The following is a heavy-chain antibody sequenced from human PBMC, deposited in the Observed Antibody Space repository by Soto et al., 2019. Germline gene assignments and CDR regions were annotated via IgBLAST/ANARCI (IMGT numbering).Heavy chain of an antibody. J-gene: IGHJ4*02. D-gene: IGHD6-13*01. CDR3: AYLGEQQLVLGY. CDR2: IIPILGIA. V-gene: IGHV1-69*02. Sequence: SVKVSCKASGGTFSSYTISWVRQAPGQGLEWMGRIIPILGIANYAQKFQGRVTITADKSTSTAYMELSSLRSEDTAVYYCAYLGEQQLVLGYWGQGTLVTVSS. CDR1: GGTFSSYT.